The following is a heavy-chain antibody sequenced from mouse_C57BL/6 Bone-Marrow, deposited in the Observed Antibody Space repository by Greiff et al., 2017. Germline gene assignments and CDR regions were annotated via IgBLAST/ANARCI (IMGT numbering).Heavy chain of an antibody. CDR2: IHPNSGST. D-gene: IGHD2-4*01. J-gene: IGHJ4*01. CDR1: GYTFTSYW. CDR3: LYYDCDGGVYYAMDY. Sequence: QVQLQQPGAELVKPGASVKLSCTASGYTFTSYWMHWVKQRPGQGLEWIGMIHPNSGSTNYNEKFKSKSTLTVDKSSSTAYMQLSSLTSEDSTVYYSLYYDCDGGVYYAMDYWGQGTSVTVSS. V-gene: IGHV1-64*01.